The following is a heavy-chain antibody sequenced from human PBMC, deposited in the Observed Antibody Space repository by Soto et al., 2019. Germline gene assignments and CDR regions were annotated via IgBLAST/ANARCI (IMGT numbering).Heavy chain of an antibody. CDR3: ARDTTGYSSGLGY. CDR2: IWYDGSNK. CDR1: GFTFSSYG. J-gene: IGHJ4*02. V-gene: IGHV3-33*01. D-gene: IGHD6-19*01. Sequence: GGSLRLSCAASGFTFSSYGMHWVRQAPGKGLEWVAVIWYDGSNKYYADSVKGRFTISRDNSKNTLYLQMNSLRAEDTAVYYCARDTTGYSSGLGYWGQGTLVTVSS.